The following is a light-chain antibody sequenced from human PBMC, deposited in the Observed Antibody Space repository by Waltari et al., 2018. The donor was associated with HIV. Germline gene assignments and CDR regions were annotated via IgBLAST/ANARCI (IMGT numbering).Light chain of an antibody. J-gene: IGLJ3*02. Sequence: QSVLTQPPAASGTPGQSVTISCSGSSSNIGSNYGYWYQQLPGTAPKLLIYRNNQRPSGVPDRFSGSKSGTSASLAISGLRSEDEVDYYCATWDDSLSGWMFGGGTKVTVL. CDR2: RNN. CDR1: SSNIGSNY. V-gene: IGLV1-47*01. CDR3: ATWDDSLSGWM.